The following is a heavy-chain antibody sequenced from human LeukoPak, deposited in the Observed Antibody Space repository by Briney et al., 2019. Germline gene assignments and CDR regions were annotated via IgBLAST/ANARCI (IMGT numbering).Heavy chain of an antibody. J-gene: IGHJ4*02. D-gene: IGHD3-22*01. CDR3: ARAAYYYDSSGYYYVAYYFDY. V-gene: IGHV1-69*13. CDR1: GATFSSYA. Sequence: SVKVSCKASGATFSSYAISWVRQAPGQGLEWMGGIIPIFGTANYAQKFQGRVTITADESTSTAYMELSSLRSEDTAVYYCARAAYYYDSSGYYYVAYYFDYWGQGTLVTVSS. CDR2: IIPIFGTA.